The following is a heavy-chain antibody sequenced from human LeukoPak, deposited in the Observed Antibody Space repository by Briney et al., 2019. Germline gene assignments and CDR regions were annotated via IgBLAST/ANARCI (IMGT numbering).Heavy chain of an antibody. J-gene: IGHJ6*03. CDR3: AKDSYSNHYYFYYMDV. CDR1: GFTFSSYG. Sequence: PGGSLRLSCAASGFTFSSYGMHWVRQAPGKGLEWVAVISYDGSNKYYADSVKGRFTISRDNSKNTLYLQMNSLRAEDTAVYYCAKDSYSNHYYFYYMDVWGKGTTVTVSS. D-gene: IGHD4-11*01. CDR2: ISYDGSNK. V-gene: IGHV3-30*18.